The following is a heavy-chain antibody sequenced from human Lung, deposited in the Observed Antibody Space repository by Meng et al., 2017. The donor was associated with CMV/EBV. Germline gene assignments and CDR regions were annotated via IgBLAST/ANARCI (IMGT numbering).Heavy chain of an antibody. Sequence: GGSLRLXXAASGFSFNSNFMNWVRQAPGKGLEWVSVICTGGITYYAGSVKGRFTISRDNSKNTVHLQMNNLRPGDTAVCYCARDLRPSCGGMDVWGQGTAVTVSS. V-gene: IGHV3-53*01. D-gene: IGHD2-21*01. J-gene: IGHJ6*02. CDR2: ICTGGIT. CDR3: ARDLRPSCGGMDV. CDR1: GFSFNSNF.